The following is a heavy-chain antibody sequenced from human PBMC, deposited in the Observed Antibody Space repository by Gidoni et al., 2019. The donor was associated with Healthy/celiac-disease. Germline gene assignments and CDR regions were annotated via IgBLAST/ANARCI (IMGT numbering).Heavy chain of an antibody. V-gene: IGHV3-30-3*01. Sequence: QVQLVESGGGVVQPGRSLRLSCAASGFTFSSYAMHWVRQAPGKGLEWVAVISYDGSNKYYADSVKGRFTISRDNSKNTLYLQMNSLRAEDTAVYYCARDREDFWSGPHDYWGQGTLVTVSS. CDR1: GFTFSSYA. D-gene: IGHD3-3*01. J-gene: IGHJ4*02. CDR2: ISYDGSNK. CDR3: ARDREDFWSGPHDY.